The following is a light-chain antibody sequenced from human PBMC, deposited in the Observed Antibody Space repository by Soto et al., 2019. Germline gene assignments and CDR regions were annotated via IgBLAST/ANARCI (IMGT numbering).Light chain of an antibody. Sequence: DIVMTQSPDSLAVSLGERATINCRSSQSVLYSSNNKNYLAWYQQKPGQPPKMIIYWASTRESGVPDRFSGSGSGTTFTLTIRSLQAEDVAVYYCQQYYSTPQTFGQGTKVEIK. V-gene: IGKV4-1*01. J-gene: IGKJ1*01. CDR1: QSVLYSSNNKNY. CDR3: QQYYSTPQT. CDR2: WAS.